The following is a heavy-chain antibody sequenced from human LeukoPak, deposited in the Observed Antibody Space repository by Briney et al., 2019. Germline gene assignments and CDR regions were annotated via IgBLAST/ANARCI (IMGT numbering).Heavy chain of an antibody. J-gene: IGHJ6*02. D-gene: IGHD6-6*01. CDR1: GGSISSSSYY. CDR3: ARTSSSSSYYGMDV. Sequence: SETLSLTCTVSGGSISSSSYYWGWIRQPPGKGLEWIGYIYYSGSTNYNPSLKSRVTISVDTSKNQFSLKLTSVTAADTAVYYCARTSSSSSYYGMDVWGQGTTVTVSS. CDR2: IYYSGST. V-gene: IGHV4-61*05.